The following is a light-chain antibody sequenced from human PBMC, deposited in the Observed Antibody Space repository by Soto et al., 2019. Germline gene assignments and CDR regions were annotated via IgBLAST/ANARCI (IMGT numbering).Light chain of an antibody. Sequence: EIVLTQSPGTLSLSPGERATLSCRASQSLNSFYLAWYQQNRGQAPRLLIYGASRRATGIPDRFGGSGSGTDFALTISRLEPEDFAVYYCQQYDSAPQTVGQGTKLEIK. CDR1: QSLNSFY. J-gene: IGKJ2*01. CDR2: GAS. V-gene: IGKV3-20*01. CDR3: QQYDSAPQT.